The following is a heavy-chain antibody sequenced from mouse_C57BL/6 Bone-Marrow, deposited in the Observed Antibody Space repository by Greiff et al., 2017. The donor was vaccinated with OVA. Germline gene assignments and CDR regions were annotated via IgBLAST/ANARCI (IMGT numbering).Heavy chain of an antibody. J-gene: IGHJ2*01. CDR1: GFTFSSYA. V-gene: IGHV5-4*01. D-gene: IGHD2-5*01. Sequence: EVQLQESGGGLVKPGGSLKLSCAASGFTFSSYAMSWVRQTPEKRLEWVATISDGGSYTYYPDNVKGRFTISRDNAKNNLYLQMSHLKSEDTAMYYCARDRDYYSNHRFDYWGQGTTLTVSS. CDR3: ARDRDYYSNHRFDY. CDR2: ISDGGSYT.